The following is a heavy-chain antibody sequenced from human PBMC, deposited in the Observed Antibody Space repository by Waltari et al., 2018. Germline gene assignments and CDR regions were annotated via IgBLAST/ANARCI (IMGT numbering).Heavy chain of an antibody. Sequence: EVQLVESGGGLVKPGGSLSISCAASGFTFSSYSMNWVRQAPGKGLEWVSSISSSSSYIYYADSVKGRFTISRDNAKNSLYLQMNSLRAEDTAVYYCARAVAGTYFDYWGQGTLVTVSS. J-gene: IGHJ4*02. CDR1: GFTFSSYS. V-gene: IGHV3-21*01. CDR2: ISSSSSYI. D-gene: IGHD6-19*01. CDR3: ARAVAGTYFDY.